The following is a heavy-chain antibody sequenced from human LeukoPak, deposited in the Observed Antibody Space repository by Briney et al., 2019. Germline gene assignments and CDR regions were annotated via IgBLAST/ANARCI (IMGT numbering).Heavy chain of an antibody. D-gene: IGHD4-23*01. CDR2: IYYSGST. Sequence: SETLSLTCTVSGGAISSSSYDWGWIRQPPGKGLEWIGSIYYSGSTYYNPSLKSRVSMSVDTSKDQFSLKLTSVTAADTAVYYCARGGKATVVTMWGQGILVTVSS. CDR1: GGAISSSSYD. CDR3: ARGGKATVVTM. V-gene: IGHV4-39*07. J-gene: IGHJ4*02.